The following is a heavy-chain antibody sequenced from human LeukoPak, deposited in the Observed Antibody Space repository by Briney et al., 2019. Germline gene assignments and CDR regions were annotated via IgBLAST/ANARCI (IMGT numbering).Heavy chain of an antibody. Sequence: GGFLRLSCAASGFTFSSYGMHWVRQAPGKGLEWVAVIWYDGSNKYYADSVKGRFTISRDNSKNTLYLQMNSLRAEDTAVYYCARDRAAAVAPVDYFDYWGQGTLVTVSS. D-gene: IGHD6-19*01. J-gene: IGHJ4*02. V-gene: IGHV3-33*01. CDR1: GFTFSSYG. CDR3: ARDRAAAVAPVDYFDY. CDR2: IWYDGSNK.